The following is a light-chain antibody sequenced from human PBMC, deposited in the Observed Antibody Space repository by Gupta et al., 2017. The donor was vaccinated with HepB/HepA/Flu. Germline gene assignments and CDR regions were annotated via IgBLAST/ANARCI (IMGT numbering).Light chain of an antibody. Sequence: DIQMTQSPFSLSASVGDRVTITCRASESINTYLNWYQQKPGKAPQLLIYAASSLQSGVPSRFSGIGSGTDFTLTINSLQPEDFATYHCQQTYSTPRTFGQGTKVEIK. V-gene: IGKV1-39*01. CDR3: QQTYSTPRT. CDR1: ESINTY. J-gene: IGKJ1*01. CDR2: AAS.